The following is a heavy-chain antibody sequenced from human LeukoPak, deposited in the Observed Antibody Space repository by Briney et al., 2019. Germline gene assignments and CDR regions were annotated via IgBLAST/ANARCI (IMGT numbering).Heavy chain of an antibody. J-gene: IGHJ6*02. CDR2: INHSGST. Sequence: SETLSLTCAVYGGSFSGYYWSWIRQPPGKGLEWIGEINHSGSTNYNPSLKSRVTISVDTSKNQFSLKLSSVTAADTAVHYCARGANGSGSYSTGNYGMDVWGQGTTVTVSS. CDR3: ARGANGSGSYSTGNYGMDV. CDR1: GGSFSGYY. V-gene: IGHV4-34*01. D-gene: IGHD3-10*01.